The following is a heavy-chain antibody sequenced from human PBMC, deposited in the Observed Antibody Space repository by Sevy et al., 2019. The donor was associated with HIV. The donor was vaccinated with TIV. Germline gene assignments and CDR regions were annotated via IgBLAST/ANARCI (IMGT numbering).Heavy chain of an antibody. D-gene: IGHD6-19*01. CDR2: INHSGST. Sequence: SETLTLTCAVYGGSFSGYYWSWIRQPPGKGLEWIGEINHSGSTNYNPSLKSRVTISVDTSKNQFSLKLSSVTAADTAVYYCARGPVAGNFDYWGQGTLVTVSS. J-gene: IGHJ4*02. CDR3: ARGPVAGNFDY. CDR1: GGSFSGYY. V-gene: IGHV4-34*01.